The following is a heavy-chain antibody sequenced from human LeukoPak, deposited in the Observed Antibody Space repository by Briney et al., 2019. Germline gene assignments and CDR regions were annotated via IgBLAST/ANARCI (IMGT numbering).Heavy chain of an antibody. CDR2: ISSSSSYI. J-gene: IGHJ4*02. Sequence: GGSLRLSCAASGFTFSSYSMNWVRQAPGKGLEWVSSISSSSSYIYYADSVRGRFTISRDNAKNSLYLQMDSPRAEDTAVYYCARTMIGPGDYWGQGTLVTVSS. D-gene: IGHD3-22*01. CDR1: GFTFSSYS. CDR3: ARTMIGPGDY. V-gene: IGHV3-21*01.